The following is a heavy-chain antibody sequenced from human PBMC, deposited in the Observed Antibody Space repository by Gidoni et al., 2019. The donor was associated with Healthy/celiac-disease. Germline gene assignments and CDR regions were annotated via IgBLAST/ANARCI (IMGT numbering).Heavy chain of an antibody. CDR1: GFTVSSNY. J-gene: IGHJ6*03. CDR2: IYSGGST. Sequence: EVQLVESGGGLVQPGGSLRLSCAASGFTVSSNYMGWVRQAPGKGLEWVSVIYSGGSTYYADSVKGRFTISRDNSKNTLYLQMNSLRAEDTAVYYCARGTIAAAIMDVWGKGTTVTVSS. D-gene: IGHD6-13*01. CDR3: ARGTIAAAIMDV. V-gene: IGHV3-66*02.